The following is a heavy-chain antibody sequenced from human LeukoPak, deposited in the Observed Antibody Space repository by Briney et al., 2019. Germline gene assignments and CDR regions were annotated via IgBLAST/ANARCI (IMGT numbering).Heavy chain of an antibody. J-gene: IGHJ4*02. D-gene: IGHD6-19*01. V-gene: IGHV4-59*01. CDR1: GGSINLYY. Sequence: SETLSLTCTVSGGSINLYYWSWIRQPPGKALEWIGYIFYTGSTNYNPSLKSRVTISVDTSKNQFSLKLSSVTAADTAVYYWARHSQGEYSSGWRYFDYWGQGTLVTVSS. CDR3: ARHSQGEYSSGWRYFDY. CDR2: IFYTGST.